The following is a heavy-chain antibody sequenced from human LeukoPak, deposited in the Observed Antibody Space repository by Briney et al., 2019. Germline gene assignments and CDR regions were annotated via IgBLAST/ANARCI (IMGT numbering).Heavy chain of an antibody. J-gene: IGHJ4*02. D-gene: IGHD5-12*01. CDR3: ARDSDSGYGPFAS. CDR2: IHSGGTT. Sequence: GGSLRLSCAASGFTVSNNYMSWVRQAPGKGLEWVSVIHSGGTTNYADSVQGRFAISRDNSKTTVYLHMNSLRAEDTAVYYCARDSDSGYGPFASWGQGTLVTVSS. V-gene: IGHV3-53*01. CDR1: GFTVSNNY.